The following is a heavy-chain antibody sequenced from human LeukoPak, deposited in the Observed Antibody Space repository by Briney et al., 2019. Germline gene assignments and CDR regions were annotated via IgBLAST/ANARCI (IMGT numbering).Heavy chain of an antibody. CDR1: GYSFTNYW. V-gene: IGHV5-51*01. CDR2: IFAGDSEA. D-gene: IGHD1-26*01. Sequence: GESLKISCQGSGYSFTNYWIGWVRQMPGKGLEWMGIIFAGDSEARYSPSFQGQVTISTDRSISTAYLQWSSLKASDTAMYYCARRNTGDYSGSYWPAFDIWGQGTMVSVSS. J-gene: IGHJ3*02. CDR3: ARRNTGDYSGSYWPAFDI.